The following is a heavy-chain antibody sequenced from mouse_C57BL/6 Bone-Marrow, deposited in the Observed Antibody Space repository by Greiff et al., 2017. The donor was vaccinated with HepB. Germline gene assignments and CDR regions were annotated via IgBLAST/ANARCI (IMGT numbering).Heavy chain of an antibody. CDR3: ARGTAAFAY. CDR1: GYTFTSYW. Sequence: VQLQQPGAELVKPGASVKVSCKASGYTFTSYWMHWVKQRPGQGLEWIGRIHPSDSDTNYNQKFKGKATLTVDKSSSTGYMQRSRLTSEDSAVYYCARGTAAFAYWGQGTLVTVSA. CDR2: IHPSDSDT. V-gene: IGHV1-74*01. D-gene: IGHD3-3*01. J-gene: IGHJ3*01.